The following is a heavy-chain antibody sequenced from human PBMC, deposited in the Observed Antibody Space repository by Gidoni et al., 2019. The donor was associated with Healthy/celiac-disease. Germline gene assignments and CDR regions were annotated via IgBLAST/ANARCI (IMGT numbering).Heavy chain of an antibody. D-gene: IGHD3-10*01. CDR2: INPSGRP. V-gene: IGHV4-34*01. CDR1: GGSFSGYY. J-gene: IGHJ4*02. Sequence: QVQLQQRGAGLMQPSATLSLTCPAYGGSFSGYYWSWIRQPTGTGLEWIGEINPSGRPNYNPSLKSRVTISLDTSKNQFSLKLSSVTAADTAVYYGARCSITMVRGLIDYWGQGTLVTVSS. CDR3: ARCSITMVRGLIDY.